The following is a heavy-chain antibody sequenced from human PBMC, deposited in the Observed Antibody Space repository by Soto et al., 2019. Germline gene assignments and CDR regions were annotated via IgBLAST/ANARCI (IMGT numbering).Heavy chain of an antibody. Sequence: PGGSLRLSCAASGFTFSSYAMSWVRQAPGKGLEWVSAISGSGGSTYYADSVKGRFTISRDNSKNTLYLQMNSLRAEDTAVYYCANRVGSSGWYRYFDYWDQGTLVTVSS. D-gene: IGHD6-19*01. CDR1: GFTFSSYA. CDR2: ISGSGGST. V-gene: IGHV3-23*01. CDR3: ANRVGSSGWYRYFDY. J-gene: IGHJ4*02.